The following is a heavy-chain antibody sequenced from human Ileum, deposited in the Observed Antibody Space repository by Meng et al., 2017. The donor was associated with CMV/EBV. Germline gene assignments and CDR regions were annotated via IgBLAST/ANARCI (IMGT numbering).Heavy chain of an antibody. CDR3: ARGPGD. CDR2: IDSYGSDT. D-gene: IGHD4-17*01. J-gene: IGHJ1*01. V-gene: IGHV3-74*01. Sequence: DVQLVASVEYLVQSAGSLRLSCVSSGFVFSVYWMHWVRQVPGKGLMWLARIDSYGSDTFYADSVKGRFTISRDNARNTLYLHMNSLRAEDTAVYYCARGPGDLGQGTLVTVSS. CDR1: GFVFSVYW.